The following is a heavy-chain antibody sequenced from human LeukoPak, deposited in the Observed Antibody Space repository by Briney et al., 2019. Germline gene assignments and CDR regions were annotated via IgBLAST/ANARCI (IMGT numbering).Heavy chain of an antibody. J-gene: IGHJ4*02. D-gene: IGHD1-26*01. CDR2: ISYDGSNK. CDR3: AKDGGSYSFDY. V-gene: IGHV3-30*18. CDR1: GFTFSSYG. Sequence: GGSLRLSCAASGFTFSSYGMHWVRQAPGKGLEWVAVISYDGSNKYYADSVKGRFTISRDNSKNTLYLQMNSLRAEDTAVYYCAKDGGSYSFDYWGQGTLVTVSS.